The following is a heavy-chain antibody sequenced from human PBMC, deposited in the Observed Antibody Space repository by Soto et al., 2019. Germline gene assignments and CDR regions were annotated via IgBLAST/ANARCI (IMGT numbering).Heavy chain of an antibody. J-gene: IGHJ5*02. Sequence: VTLKESGPVLVKPTETLTLRCTVSGLSITDSEMGVSWIRQPPGQALEWLAHIDSSGEKSYRTFLKSRLAISKDTSKSQIVLTMTNMDPADTATYYCARRHLAVAVSPWFDPWGQGIQVTVSS. V-gene: IGHV2-26*01. CDR3: ARRHLAVAVSPWFDP. D-gene: IGHD6-19*01. CDR2: IDSSGEK. CDR1: GLSITDSEMG.